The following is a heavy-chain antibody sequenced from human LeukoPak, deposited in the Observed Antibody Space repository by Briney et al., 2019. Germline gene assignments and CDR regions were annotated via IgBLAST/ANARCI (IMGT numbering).Heavy chain of an antibody. CDR2: INHRGST. Sequence: SSETLSPTCAVYGGSFTDYYWSWIRQPPGKGLEWIGEINHRGSTNYNSSLKSRVTISVDRSKSQFSLKLSSVTAADTAVYFCARVPHSTSSIDYWGQGAPVTVSS. J-gene: IGHJ4*02. CDR3: ARVPHSTSSIDY. V-gene: IGHV4-34*01. D-gene: IGHD6-6*01. CDR1: GGSFTDYY.